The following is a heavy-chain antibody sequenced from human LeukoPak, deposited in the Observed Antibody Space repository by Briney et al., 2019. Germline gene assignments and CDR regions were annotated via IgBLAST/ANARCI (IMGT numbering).Heavy chain of an antibody. CDR3: ARAIYGGNSEWPFGI. CDR1: GYTFTGYY. CDR2: INPSGGST. V-gene: IGHV1-46*01. Sequence: ASVKVSCKASGYTFTGYYMHWVRQAPGQGLEWMGIINPSGGSTSYAQKFQGRVTMTRDMSTSTVYMELSSLRSEDTAVYYCARAIYGGNSEWPFGIWGQGTMVTVSS. J-gene: IGHJ3*02. D-gene: IGHD4-23*01.